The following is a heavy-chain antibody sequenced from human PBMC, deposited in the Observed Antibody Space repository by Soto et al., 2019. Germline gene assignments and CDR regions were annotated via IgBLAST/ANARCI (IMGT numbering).Heavy chain of an antibody. J-gene: IGHJ4*02. CDR1: GFTFSSYA. CDR2: ISGSGGST. D-gene: IGHD6-13*01. CDR3: AKDDVGSSWYVDYFDD. Sequence: PGGSLRLSCAASGFTFSSYAMSWVRQAPGKGLEWVSAISGSGGSTYYADSVKGRFTISRDNSKNTLYLQMNSLRAEDTAVYYCAKDDVGSSWYVDYFDDWGQGTLVTVSS. V-gene: IGHV3-23*01.